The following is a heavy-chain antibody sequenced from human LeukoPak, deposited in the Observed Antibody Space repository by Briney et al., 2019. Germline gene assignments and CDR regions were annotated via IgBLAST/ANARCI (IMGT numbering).Heavy chain of an antibody. V-gene: IGHV3-7*01. CDR2: IKPDGSEK. CDR1: GFTFSSQW. D-gene: IGHD2-15*01. J-gene: IGHJ5*02. Sequence: AGGSLGLSCAASGFTFSSQWMTWVRQAPGKGLEWVANIKPDGSEKYYAASVRGRFTISRDNAKKALYLQMNSLRAEDTAVYYCARDRVVANWFDPWGQGTLATVSS. CDR3: ARDRVVANWFDP.